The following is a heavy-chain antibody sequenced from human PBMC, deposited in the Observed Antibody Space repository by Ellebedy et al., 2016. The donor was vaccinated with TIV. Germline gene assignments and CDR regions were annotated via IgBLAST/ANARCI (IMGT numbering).Heavy chain of an antibody. CDR1: GFTFSRYG. D-gene: IGHD3-22*01. V-gene: IGHV3-30*18. J-gene: IGHJ4*02. CDR3: AKDFYETSGHCPDY. CDR2: ISDDGSNK. Sequence: GGSLRLSCAASGFTFSRYGMHWVRQAPGKGLEWMAAISDDGSNKFSADSVKGRFTISRDNSKNTVYLQMNSLRRDDTAVYYCAKDFYETSGHCPDYWGQGTLVTVSS.